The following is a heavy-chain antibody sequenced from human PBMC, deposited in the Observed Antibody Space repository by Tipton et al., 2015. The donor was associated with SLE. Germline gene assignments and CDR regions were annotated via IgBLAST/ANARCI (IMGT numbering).Heavy chain of an antibody. CDR3: ARDGRYYYDSRAMDV. J-gene: IGHJ6*04. V-gene: IGHV4-61*02. CDR1: GGSISSSNYY. D-gene: IGHD3-22*01. CDR2: IYTSGST. Sequence: TLSLTCTVSGGSISSSNYYWSWIRQPAGKGLEWIGRIYTSGSTNYNPSLKSRVTISLDTSKNQFSLSLSSVTAADTAVYYCARDGRYYYDSRAMDVWGKGTTVTVSS.